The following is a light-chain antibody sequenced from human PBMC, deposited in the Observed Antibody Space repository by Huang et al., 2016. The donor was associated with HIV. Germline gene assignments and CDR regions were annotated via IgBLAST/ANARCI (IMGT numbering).Light chain of an antibody. CDR3: QQTYSSTCT. CDR2: SAS. J-gene: IGKJ2*02. CDR1: QGIATY. Sequence: DIQMTQSPSSLSASIGDRVSITCRASQGIATYLNWYQQKSGTAPKLLISSASALESWVPSRFSGDGSATYFTLTISDLQPEDFATYYCQQTYSSTCTFGQGTKLEI. V-gene: IGKV1-39*01.